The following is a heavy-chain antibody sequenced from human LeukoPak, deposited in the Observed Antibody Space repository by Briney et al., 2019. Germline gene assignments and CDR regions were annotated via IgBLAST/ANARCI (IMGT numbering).Heavy chain of an antibody. V-gene: IGHV3-11*06. Sequence: PGGALRLSCAASGVVFSDYYMIWIRHAPGEGLEWMSYISSSGSYTSYADSVKGRFTISRDNARNSLYLQMNSLRAEDTPTYYCARGLVPAAVEFDYWGQGTLVTVSS. CDR1: GVVFSDYY. D-gene: IGHD2-2*01. CDR3: ARGLVPAAVEFDY. J-gene: IGHJ4*02. CDR2: ISSSGSYT.